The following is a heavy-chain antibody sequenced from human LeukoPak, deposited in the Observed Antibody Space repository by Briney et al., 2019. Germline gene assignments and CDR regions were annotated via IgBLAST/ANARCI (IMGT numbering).Heavy chain of an antibody. CDR1: GFTFSSYG. J-gene: IGHJ4*02. D-gene: IGHD1-26*01. Sequence: TGGSLRLSSAASGFTFSSYGMHWVRQAPGKGLEWVAFIRYDGRNKYYADSGKGRFTISRDNSKNTLYLQMNSLRAEDTAVYYCAKDQVGATVGALGYWGQGTLVTVSS. V-gene: IGHV3-30*02. CDR3: AKDQVGATVGALGY. CDR2: IRYDGRNK.